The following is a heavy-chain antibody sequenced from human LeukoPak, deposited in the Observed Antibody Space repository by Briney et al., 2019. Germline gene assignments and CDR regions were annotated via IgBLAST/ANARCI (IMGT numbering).Heavy chain of an antibody. CDR1: GYSITIGYY. Sequence: PSETLSLTCSVGGYSITIGYYWGWIRQAPGKGLEWIGSVHHSGSTNYNPSLKSRVTISVDTFMNRFSLKLSSVTAADTAVYYCARDRASYYYDTSGDNDYWGQGTLVTASS. D-gene: IGHD3-22*01. CDR3: ARDRASYYYDTSGDNDY. J-gene: IGHJ4*02. V-gene: IGHV4-38-2*02. CDR2: VHHSGST.